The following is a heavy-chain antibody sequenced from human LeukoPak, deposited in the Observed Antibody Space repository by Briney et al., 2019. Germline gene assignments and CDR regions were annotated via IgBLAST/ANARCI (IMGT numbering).Heavy chain of an antibody. CDR1: GYTFTGYY. V-gene: IGHV1-2*02. CDR3: ASLKDCSSTSCYGFDY. D-gene: IGHD2-2*01. J-gene: IGHJ4*02. CDR2: INPNSGGT. Sequence: ASVKVSCKASGYTFTGYYMHWVRQAPGQGLEWMGWINPNSGGTNYAQKFQGRVTMTGDTSISTAYMELSRLRSDDTAVYYCASLKDCSSTSCYGFDYWGQGTLVTVSS.